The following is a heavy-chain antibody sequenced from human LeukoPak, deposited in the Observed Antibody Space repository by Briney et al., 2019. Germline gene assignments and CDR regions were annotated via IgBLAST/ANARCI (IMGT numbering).Heavy chain of an antibody. J-gene: IGHJ5*02. V-gene: IGHV1-69*06. CDR1: GGTFSSYA. CDR2: IIPIFGTA. Sequence: ASVKVSCKASGGTFSSYAISWVRQAPGQGLEWMGGIIPIFGTANYAQKFQGRVTITADKSASTAYMELSSLRSEDTAVYYCARASTVLLWFGDLNWFDPWGQGTLVTVSS. D-gene: IGHD3-10*01. CDR3: ARASTVLLWFGDLNWFDP.